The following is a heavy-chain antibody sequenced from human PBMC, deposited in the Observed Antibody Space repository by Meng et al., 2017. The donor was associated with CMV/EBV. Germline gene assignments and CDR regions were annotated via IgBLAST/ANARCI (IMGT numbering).Heavy chain of an antibody. Sequence: GESLKISCAASGFTFSSYSMNWVRQAPGKGLEWVSSISSSSSYIYYADSVKGRFTISRDNAKNSLYLQMNSLRAEDTAVHYCARDQSDYDFWSGWSYGMDVWGQGTTVTVSS. CDR1: GFTFSSYS. CDR2: ISSSSSYI. D-gene: IGHD3-3*01. V-gene: IGHV3-21*01. J-gene: IGHJ6*02. CDR3: ARDQSDYDFWSGWSYGMDV.